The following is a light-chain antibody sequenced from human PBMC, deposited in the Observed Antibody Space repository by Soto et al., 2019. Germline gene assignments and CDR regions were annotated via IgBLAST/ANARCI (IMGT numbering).Light chain of an antibody. Sequence: EIVMTQSPATLSVSPGERATLSCRASQSVSSNLAWYQQKPGQAPRLLIYGASTRATGISARFSGSGSGTEFTLTISSLQSEDFAVYYCQQYNNWLWTFGQVTMVEIK. CDR2: GAS. V-gene: IGKV3-15*01. CDR1: QSVSSN. J-gene: IGKJ1*01. CDR3: QQYNNWLWT.